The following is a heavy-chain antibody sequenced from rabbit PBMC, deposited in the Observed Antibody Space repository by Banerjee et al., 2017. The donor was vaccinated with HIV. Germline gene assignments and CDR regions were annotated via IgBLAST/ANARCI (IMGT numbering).Heavy chain of an antibody. V-gene: IGHV1S40*01. CDR2: IYAGSTGST. Sequence: QQLVESGGGLVKPGASLTLTCRASGFSFSSGYDMCWVRQAPGKGLESIACIYAGSTGSTYYASWAKGRFTISKTSSTTVTLQMTSLTAADTATYFCARGDDTGLDLWGPGTLVTVS. CDR1: GFSFSSGYD. CDR3: ARGDDTGLDL. D-gene: IGHD7-1*01. J-gene: IGHJ6*01.